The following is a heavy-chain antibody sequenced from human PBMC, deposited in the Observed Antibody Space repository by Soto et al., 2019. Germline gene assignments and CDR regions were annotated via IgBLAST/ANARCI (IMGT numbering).Heavy chain of an antibody. V-gene: IGHV4-4*07. Sequence: SETLSLTCTVSGGSISSYYCSWIRQAAGKGLEWIGRIHASGSPNYNPSLKSRVTMSADTSKNQFSLKLTSVTAADTAVYYCATGGTYFDHWGQGTLVTVSS. CDR3: ATGGTYFDH. CDR1: GGSISSYY. J-gene: IGHJ4*02. CDR2: IHASGSP.